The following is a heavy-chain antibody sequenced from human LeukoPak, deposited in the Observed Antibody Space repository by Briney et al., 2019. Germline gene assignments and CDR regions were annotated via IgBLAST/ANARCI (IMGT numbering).Heavy chain of an antibody. D-gene: IGHD3-22*01. J-gene: IGHJ6*02. Sequence: SETLSLTCTVSGGSVSSGSYYWSWIRQPPGKGLEWIGYIYYSGSTNYNPSLKSRVTISVDTSKNQFSLKLSSVTAVDTAVYYCARDTYCYDSSGYSSDYYYGMDVWGQGTTVTVSS. CDR2: IYYSGST. CDR3: ARDTYCYDSSGYSSDYYYGMDV. CDR1: GGSVSSGSYY. V-gene: IGHV4-61*01.